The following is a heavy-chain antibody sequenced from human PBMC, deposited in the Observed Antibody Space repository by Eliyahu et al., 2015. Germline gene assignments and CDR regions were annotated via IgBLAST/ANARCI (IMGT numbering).Heavy chain of an antibody. CDR1: GFSLRTSGLG. CDR3: VYRPARQSSGTYDH. J-gene: IGHJ4*02. Sequence: QITLKESGPTVVKPTQTLTLTCTFXGFSLRTSGLGXGWIRQPPGKAPEWLALIYWDDNKWSSPSLRSRLTITKDTYKNQVVLELTNMEPIDTATYYCVYRPARQSSGTYDHWGQGALVTVTS. D-gene: IGHD3-10*01. V-gene: IGHV2-5*02. CDR2: IYWDDNK.